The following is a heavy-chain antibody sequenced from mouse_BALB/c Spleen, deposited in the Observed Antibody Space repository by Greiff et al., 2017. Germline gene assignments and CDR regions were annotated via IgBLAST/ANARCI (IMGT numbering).Heavy chain of an antibody. V-gene: IGHV1S29*02. D-gene: IGHD1-1*01. J-gene: IGHJ3*01. Sequence: VQLKESGPELVKPGASVKISCKASGYTFTDYNMHWVKQSHGKSLEWIGYIYPYNGGTGYNQKFKSKATLTVDNSSSTAYMELRSLTSEDSAVYYCARRAYGSSWFAYWGQGTLVTVSA. CDR1: GYTFTDYN. CDR2: IYPYNGGT. CDR3: ARRAYGSSWFAY.